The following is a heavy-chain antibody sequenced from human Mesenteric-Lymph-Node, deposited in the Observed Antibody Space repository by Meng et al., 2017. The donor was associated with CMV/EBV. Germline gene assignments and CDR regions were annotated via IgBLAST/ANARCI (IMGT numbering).Heavy chain of an antibody. CDR2: IYSSGST. J-gene: IGHJ4*02. CDR3: ARGFLEWYPTASGY. V-gene: IGHV4-30-4*08. CDR1: GGSISSGDYY. Sequence: SQTLSLTCTVSGGSISSGDYYWSWIRQPPGKGLDWIWYIYSSGSTYYNPSLKSRVTISVDTSKNRFSLKLSSVTAADTAVYYCARGFLEWYPTASGYWGQGTLVTVSS. D-gene: IGHD3-3*01.